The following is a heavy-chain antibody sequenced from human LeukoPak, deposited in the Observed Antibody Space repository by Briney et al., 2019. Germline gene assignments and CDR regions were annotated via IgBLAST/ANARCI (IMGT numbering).Heavy chain of an antibody. CDR1: GFTFSSYA. Sequence: GGSLRLSCAASGFTFSSYAMSWVRQAPGKGLEWVSAISGSGGTTYYADSVKGRFTISRDNSKNTLYLQMNSLRAEDTAVYYCAKDKTTARYYDSSGYYYEGAFDIWGQGTMATVSS. CDR3: AKDKTTARYYDSSGYYYEGAFDI. V-gene: IGHV3-23*01. CDR2: ISGSGGTT. J-gene: IGHJ3*02. D-gene: IGHD3-22*01.